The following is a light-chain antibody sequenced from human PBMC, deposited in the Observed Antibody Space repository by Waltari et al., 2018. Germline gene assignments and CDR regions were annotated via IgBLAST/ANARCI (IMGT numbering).Light chain of an antibody. J-gene: IGKJ1*01. CDR2: GAS. Sequence: EIVMTQSPVTLSVSPGERATLSCRASQTVSNNLAWYQQKPGQAPRLLIYGASTRATGIPARFSGIGSGTNFTLTISSLQSEDFAVYQCQHYNKWPPAFGQGTKVEIK. CDR1: QTVSNN. CDR3: QHYNKWPPA. V-gene: IGKV3-15*01.